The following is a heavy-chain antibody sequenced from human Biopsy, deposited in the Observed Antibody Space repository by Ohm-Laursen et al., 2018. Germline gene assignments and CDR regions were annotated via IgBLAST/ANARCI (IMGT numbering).Heavy chain of an antibody. CDR1: EFSLSSTGMR. V-gene: IGHV2-70*04. J-gene: IGHJ4*01. D-gene: IGHD1-1*01. Sequence: TQTLTLTCSFSEFSLSSTGMRISWVRQPPGKALECLGRIDWDDDKFYSPSLETRLSLSKDTTTNQVVLTLTDVDPEDTATYYCARTRAHNFGALEFWGQGILATVSS. CDR3: ARTRAHNFGALEF. CDR2: IDWDDDK.